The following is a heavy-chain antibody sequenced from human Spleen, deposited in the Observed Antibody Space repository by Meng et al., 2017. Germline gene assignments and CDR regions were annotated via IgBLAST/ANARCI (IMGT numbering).Heavy chain of an antibody. D-gene: IGHD6-19*01. CDR3: ATTLSNIAVPGPFDF. CDR2: IYPDDSDT. CDR1: GYKFTNYW. V-gene: IGHV5-51*01. Sequence: GESLKISCKGFGYKFTNYWIGWVRQMPGKGLEWMAIIYPDDSDTRYSPSFQGQVTISADKSISTAYLQWTSLKASDTAMYYCATTLSNIAVPGPFDFWGQGTLVTVSS. J-gene: IGHJ4*02.